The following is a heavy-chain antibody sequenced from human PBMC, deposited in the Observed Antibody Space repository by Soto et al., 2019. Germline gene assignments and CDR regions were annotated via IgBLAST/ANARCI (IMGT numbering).Heavy chain of an antibody. D-gene: IGHD1-1*01. Sequence: QITLKHSGPTLVNPTQTLTLTCTVSGFSLTTPGLGVGWIRQPPGKALEWLTLVYWHDDKRYSSSLRDRLTIARDTSNNQVVLSMTNMDPDDSATYYCVRLMSTDTTGYFDYWGQGIVVTVSS. V-gene: IGHV2-5*01. CDR3: VRLMSTDTTGYFDY. J-gene: IGHJ4*02. CDR1: GFSLTTPGLG. CDR2: VYWHDDK.